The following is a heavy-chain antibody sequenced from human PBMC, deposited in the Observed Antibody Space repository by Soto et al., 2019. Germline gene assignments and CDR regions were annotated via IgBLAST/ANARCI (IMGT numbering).Heavy chain of an antibody. V-gene: IGHV3-66*01. Sequence: EVQLVESGGGLVQPGGSLRLSCAASGFTVSTKYMSWVRQAPGKGLEWVSVIYSGGSTFYADSVRGRFTISRDNSNNTVNLQMNSLRAEDTAVYYCARDPGAADYWGQGTLVTVSS. CDR2: IYSGGST. CDR1: GFTVSTKY. D-gene: IGHD7-27*01. CDR3: ARDPGAADY. J-gene: IGHJ4*02.